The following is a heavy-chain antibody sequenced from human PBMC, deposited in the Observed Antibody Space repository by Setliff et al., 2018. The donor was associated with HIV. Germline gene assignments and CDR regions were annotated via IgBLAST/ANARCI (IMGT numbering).Heavy chain of an antibody. CDR1: GFTLGGFG. CDR2: IQYDGSKQ. Sequence: GGSLRLSCVASGFTLGGFGMHWVRQAPGKGLEWVAFIQYDGSKQSYADSVKGRFTISRDNAKNSLYLQMNSLRSEDTAVYYCARGYSGYAVGYYWGQGTLVTVSS. V-gene: IGHV3-30*02. D-gene: IGHD5-12*01. J-gene: IGHJ4*02. CDR3: ARGYSGYAVGYY.